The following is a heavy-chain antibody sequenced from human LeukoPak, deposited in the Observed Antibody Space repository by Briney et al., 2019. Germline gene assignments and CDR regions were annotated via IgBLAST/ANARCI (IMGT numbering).Heavy chain of an antibody. V-gene: IGHV4-34*01. CDR3: ASPGESHAFDI. D-gene: IGHD4-17*01. CDR1: GGSFSGYY. Sequence: SETLSLTCAVYGGSFSGYYWSWIRQPPGKGLEWIGEINHSGSTNYNPSLKSRVTISVDTSKNQFSLKLSSVTAADTAVYYCASPGESHAFDIWGQGTMVTVSS. CDR2: INHSGST. J-gene: IGHJ3*02.